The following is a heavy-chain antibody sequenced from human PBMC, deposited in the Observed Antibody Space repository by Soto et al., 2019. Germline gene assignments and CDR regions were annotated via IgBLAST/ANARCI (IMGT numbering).Heavy chain of an antibody. CDR1: GGSISSSNDY. D-gene: IGHD6-6*01. Sequence: SETLSLTCTVSGGSISSSNDYWGWIRQSPGKGLEWIGSIYYSGSTYYSPSLKSRVTISADTSKNQFSLKLSTVTAADTAFYYCARQYTSSSFFDFWGQGTLVTVSS. V-gene: IGHV4-39*01. CDR2: IYYSGST. J-gene: IGHJ4*02. CDR3: ARQYTSSSFFDF.